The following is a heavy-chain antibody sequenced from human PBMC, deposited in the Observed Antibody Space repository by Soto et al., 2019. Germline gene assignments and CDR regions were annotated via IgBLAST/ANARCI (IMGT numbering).Heavy chain of an antibody. CDR2: IFSSGST. V-gene: IGHV4-4*07. CDR1: GGSINTFY. Sequence: LSLTCTVSGGSINTFYWSWVRQPAGKGLEWIGRIFSSGSTSFNPSLESRVAMSVDTSKNHFSLNLSSVTAADMAVYYCAREGSYSAYNFAHGIQLWSFDFWRHVALATVSS. D-gene: IGHD5-12*01. CDR3: AREGSYSAYNFAHGIQLWSFDF. J-gene: IGHJ4*01.